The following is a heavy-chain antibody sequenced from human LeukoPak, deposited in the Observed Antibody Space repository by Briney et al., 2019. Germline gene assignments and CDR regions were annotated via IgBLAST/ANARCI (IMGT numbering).Heavy chain of an antibody. CDR1: GGSISSGGYY. CDR2: IHHSGSS. D-gene: IGHD3-10*01. J-gene: IGHJ5*02. Sequence: PSETLSLTCTVSGGSISSGGYYWSWIRQHPGKGLEWIGYIHHSGSSYYNPSLKGRVIISVDTSKNQFSLKLNSVTAADTAVYYCANYGSGSYRFDPWGQGTLVTVSS. V-gene: IGHV4-31*03. CDR3: ANYGSGSYRFDP.